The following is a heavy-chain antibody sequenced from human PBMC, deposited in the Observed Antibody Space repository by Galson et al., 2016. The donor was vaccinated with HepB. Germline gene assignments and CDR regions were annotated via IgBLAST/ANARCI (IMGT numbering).Heavy chain of an antibody. J-gene: IGHJ4*02. CDR1: GFTFSNYW. CDR2: ISRDGSST. D-gene: IGHD6-19*01. V-gene: IGHV3-74*01. Sequence: SLRLSCAASGFTFSNYWMHWVRQAPGKGLVWVSRISRDGSSTSYADSVKGRFTISRDNAKNTLYLQMNSLRAEDTAVYYCAREGGFRDSGWYEGNDYWGQGTLVTVSS. CDR3: AREGGFRDSGWYEGNDY.